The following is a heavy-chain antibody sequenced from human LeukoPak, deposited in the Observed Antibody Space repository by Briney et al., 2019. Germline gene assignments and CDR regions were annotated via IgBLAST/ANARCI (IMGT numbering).Heavy chain of an antibody. CDR3: ARARPNYDFWSGYYLFDY. D-gene: IGHD3-3*01. V-gene: IGHV4-34*01. CDR1: GGSFSGYY. J-gene: IGHJ4*02. CDR2: INHSGST. Sequence: SETLSLTCAVYGGSFSGYYWSWTRQPPGKGLEWIGEINHSGSTNYNPSLKSRVTISVDTSKNQFSLKLSSATAADTAVYYCARARPNYDFWSGYYLFDYWGQGTLVTVSS.